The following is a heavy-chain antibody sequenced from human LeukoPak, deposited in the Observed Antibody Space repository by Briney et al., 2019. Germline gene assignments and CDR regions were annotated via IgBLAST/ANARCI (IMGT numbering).Heavy chain of an antibody. D-gene: IGHD2-21*01. Sequence: GGSLRLSCAASGFTFSSYWMHWVRQAPGKGLVWVSRMNDDGSSTSYADSLKGRFTISRDNAKNTLYLHMSNLRAEDTAVYYCATSMAQDVDAFHIWGQGTMVTVSS. CDR1: GFTFSSYW. J-gene: IGHJ3*02. CDR3: ATSMAQDVDAFHI. CDR2: MNDDGSST. V-gene: IGHV3-74*01.